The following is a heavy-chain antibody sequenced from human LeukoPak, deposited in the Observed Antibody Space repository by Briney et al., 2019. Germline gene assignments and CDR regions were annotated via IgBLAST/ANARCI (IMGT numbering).Heavy chain of an antibody. Sequence: ASVKVSCKVSGYTLTELSMHWVRQAPGKGLEWMGGFDPEDGETIYAQKFQGRVTMTEDTSTDTAYMELSSLRSEDTAVYYCATGEQSGSYGNYFDYWGQGTLVTVSS. CDR2: FDPEDGET. CDR3: ATGEQSGSYGNYFDY. J-gene: IGHJ4*02. V-gene: IGHV1-24*01. D-gene: IGHD1-26*01. CDR1: GYTLTELS.